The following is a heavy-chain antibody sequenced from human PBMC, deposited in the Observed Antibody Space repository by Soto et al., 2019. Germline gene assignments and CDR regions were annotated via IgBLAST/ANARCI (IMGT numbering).Heavy chain of an antibody. D-gene: IGHD3-3*01. CDR1: GFTFSSYG. Sequence: GGSLRLSCAASGFTFSSYGMHWVRQAPGKGLEWVAFIWYDGSKKYYADSVEGRFTISRDNSKNTLYLQMNSLRVEDTAVYYCARGAYDFWSGYYQALGYWGQGTLVTVSS. CDR3: ARGAYDFWSGYYQALGY. J-gene: IGHJ4*02. CDR2: IWYDGSKK. V-gene: IGHV3-33*08.